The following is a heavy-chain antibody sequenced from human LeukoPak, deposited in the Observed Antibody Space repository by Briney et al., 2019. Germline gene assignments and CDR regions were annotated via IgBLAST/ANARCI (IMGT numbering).Heavy chain of an antibody. J-gene: IGHJ3*02. Sequence: SETLSLTCTVSGGSISSSSYYWGWIRQPPGKGLEWIGSIYYSGSTYYNPSLKSRVTISVDTSKNQFSLKLSSVTAADTAVYYCAKRKTRGFYGDYGKGAFDIWGQGTMVTVSS. V-gene: IGHV4-39*07. D-gene: IGHD4-17*01. CDR2: IYYSGST. CDR3: AKRKTRGFYGDYGKGAFDI. CDR1: GGSISSSSYY.